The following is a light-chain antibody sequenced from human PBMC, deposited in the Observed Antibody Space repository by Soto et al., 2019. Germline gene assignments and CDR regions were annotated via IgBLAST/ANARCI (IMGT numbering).Light chain of an antibody. CDR3: QQYDNLFT. Sequence: DVPMTQSPSSLSASVGDRVTITCQASQYISTYLNWYQHKSGKAPKLLIYDTSNLQAGVPSRFSGSGSGTEFTFTISSLQPEDIGTYYCQQYDNLFTFGPGTKVDIK. CDR2: DTS. V-gene: IGKV1-33*01. J-gene: IGKJ3*01. CDR1: QYISTY.